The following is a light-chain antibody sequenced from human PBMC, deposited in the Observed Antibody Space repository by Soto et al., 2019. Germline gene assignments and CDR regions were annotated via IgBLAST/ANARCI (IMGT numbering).Light chain of an antibody. CDR3: QQYGSSSIT. V-gene: IGKV3-20*01. J-gene: IGKJ5*01. CDR1: QSVSSTY. CDR2: GAS. Sequence: EIVLTQSPGTLSLSPGERSTLSFSSSQSVSSTYLAWYQQKPGQAPRLLIYGASSRATGIPDRFSGSGSGTDFTLTISRLEPEDFAVYYCQQYGSSSITFGQGTRLEI.